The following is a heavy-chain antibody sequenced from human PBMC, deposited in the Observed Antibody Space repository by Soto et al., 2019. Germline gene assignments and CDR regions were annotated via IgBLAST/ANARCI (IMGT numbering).Heavy chain of an antibody. CDR2: VFYTGFT. CDR1: GGSISGSDYY. D-gene: IGHD1-20*01. Sequence: SETLYLTCAVSGGSISGSDYYWGWLRHAPGKGPEWIGSVFYTGFTSYNPSLESRVSVSADTSKNQFSLKVSGVSAADTAVYYCATSQKGYNWNYFDHWGQGALVTVS. CDR3: ATSQKGYNWNYFDH. J-gene: IGHJ4*02. V-gene: IGHV4-39*01.